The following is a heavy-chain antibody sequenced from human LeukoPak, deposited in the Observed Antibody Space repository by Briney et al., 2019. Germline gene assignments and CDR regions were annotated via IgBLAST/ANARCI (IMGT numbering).Heavy chain of an antibody. Sequence: ASVKVSCKASGYSFTTYGISWVRQAPGQGLEWMGWINPNSGGTIHAQKFQGRVTMTRDTSISTAYMELSRLRSDDTAVYYCARDKLVAGDGVFDYWGQGTLVTVSS. CDR2: INPNSGGT. CDR1: GYSFTTYG. V-gene: IGHV1-2*02. CDR3: ARDKLVAGDGVFDY. D-gene: IGHD6-19*01. J-gene: IGHJ4*02.